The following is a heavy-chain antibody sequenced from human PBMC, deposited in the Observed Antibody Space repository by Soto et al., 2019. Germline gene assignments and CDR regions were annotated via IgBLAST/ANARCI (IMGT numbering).Heavy chain of an antibody. V-gene: IGHV4-31*03. CDR3: ARDLWNGDSDWGGAFDI. J-gene: IGHJ3*02. D-gene: IGHD4-17*01. CDR2: IYYSGST. Sequence: QVQLQESGPGLVKPSQTLSLTCTVSGGSISSGGYYWSWIRQHPGKGLEWIGYIYYSGSTYYNPSLKNRVTISVDTSKNQFSLKLSSVTAADTAVYYCARDLWNGDSDWGGAFDIWGQGTTVTVSS. CDR1: GGSISSGGYY.